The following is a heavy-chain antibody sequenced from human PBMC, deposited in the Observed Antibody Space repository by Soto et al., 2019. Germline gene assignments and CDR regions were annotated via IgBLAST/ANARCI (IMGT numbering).Heavy chain of an antibody. J-gene: IGHJ6*04. D-gene: IGHD3-3*01. CDR1: GFNFRNYG. CDR3: ARESGSRREWFAYMDG. V-gene: IGHV3-33*07. Sequence: PGGSLRLCCAASGFNFRNYGMYWVRQAPGKGLEWVAIIWYDGGKQYYTDSVRGRFTISKDNSRNTLYLQMHGLRAEDTAVYYCARESGSRREWFAYMDGRGKGTMVTGSS. CDR2: IWYDGGKQ.